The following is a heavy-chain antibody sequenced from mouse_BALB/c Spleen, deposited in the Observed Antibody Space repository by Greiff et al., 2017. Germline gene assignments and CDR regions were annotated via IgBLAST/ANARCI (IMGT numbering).Heavy chain of an antibody. CDR1: GFAFSSYD. D-gene: IGHD1-1*01. CDR3: ARHRNYGSSYAMDY. CDR2: ISSGGGST. J-gene: IGHJ4*01. Sequence: DVKLVESGGGLVKPGGSLKLSCAASGFAFSSYDMSWVRQTPEKRLEWVAYISSGGGSTYYPDTVKGRFTISRDNAKNTLYLQMSSLKSEDTAMYYCARHRNYGSSYAMDYWGQGTSVTVSS. V-gene: IGHV5-12-1*01.